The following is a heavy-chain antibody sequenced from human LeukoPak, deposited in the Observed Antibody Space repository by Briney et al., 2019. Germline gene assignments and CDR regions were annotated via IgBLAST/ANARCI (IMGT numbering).Heavy chain of an antibody. V-gene: IGHV3-30*04. Sequence: GRSLRLSCAASGFTFSSYAMHWVRQAPGKGLEWVAVISYDGSNKYYADSVKGRFTISRDNSKNTLYLQMNSLRAEDTAVYYCAKDRDMIVVYYYMDVWGKRTTVTVSS. J-gene: IGHJ6*03. CDR1: GFTFSSYA. CDR3: AKDRDMIVVYYYMDV. CDR2: ISYDGSNK. D-gene: IGHD3-22*01.